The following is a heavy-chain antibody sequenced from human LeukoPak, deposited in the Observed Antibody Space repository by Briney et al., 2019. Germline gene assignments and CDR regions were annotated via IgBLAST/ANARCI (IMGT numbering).Heavy chain of an antibody. D-gene: IGHD3-10*01. CDR3: ARERFHGSGAPKFDY. J-gene: IGHJ4*02. Sequence: GGTLRLSCAASGFTFSSYGMSWVRQAPGKGLEWVSCISGSSSSIYYADSVKGRFTIPRDNAKNSLYLQMNSLRVEDTAVYYCARERFHGSGAPKFDYWGQGVLVTVSS. CDR2: ISGSSSSI. CDR1: GFTFSSYG. V-gene: IGHV3-21*01.